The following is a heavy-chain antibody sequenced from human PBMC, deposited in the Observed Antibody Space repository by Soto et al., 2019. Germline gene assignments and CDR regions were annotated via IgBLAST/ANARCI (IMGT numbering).Heavy chain of an antibody. D-gene: IGHD2-8*02. J-gene: IGHJ4*02. CDR3: ARDKITGLFDY. V-gene: IGHV4-34*01. Sequence: GSLRLSCAASGFTFRNYGMNWIRQPPGTGLEWIGEINHSGSTNYNPSLKSRVTISVDTSKNQFSLKLTSVTAADTALYYCARDKITGLFDYWGQGTLVTVSS. CDR1: GFTFRNYG. CDR2: INHSGST.